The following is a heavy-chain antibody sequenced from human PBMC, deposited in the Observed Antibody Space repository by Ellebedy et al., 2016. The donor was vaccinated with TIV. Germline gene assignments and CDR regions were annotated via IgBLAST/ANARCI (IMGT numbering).Heavy chain of an antibody. CDR3: ARGLVDYDRYFDL. CDR1: GGSFSGYY. D-gene: IGHD4/OR15-4a*01. CDR2: INHSGST. V-gene: IGHV4-34*01. Sequence: MPSETLSLTCAVYGGSFSGYYWSWIRQPPGKGLEWIGEINHSGSTNYNPSLKSRVTISVDTSKNQFSLKLSSVTAADTAVYYCARGLVDYDRYFDLWGRGTLVTVSS. J-gene: IGHJ2*01.